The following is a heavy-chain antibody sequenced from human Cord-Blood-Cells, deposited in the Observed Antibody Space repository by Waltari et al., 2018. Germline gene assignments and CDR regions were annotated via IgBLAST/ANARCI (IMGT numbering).Heavy chain of an antibody. V-gene: IGHV1-3*01. CDR1: GYPFTSYA. CDR2: INAGNGNT. Sequence: QVQLVQSGAEVKKPGASVKVSCKASGYPFTSYAMHWVRQAPGQRLEWMGWINAGNGNTKYSQKFQGRVTITRDTAASTAYMELSSLRSEDTAVYYCARVGYDFWSGYDYWGQGTLVTVSS. J-gene: IGHJ4*02. CDR3: ARVGYDFWSGYDY. D-gene: IGHD3-3*01.